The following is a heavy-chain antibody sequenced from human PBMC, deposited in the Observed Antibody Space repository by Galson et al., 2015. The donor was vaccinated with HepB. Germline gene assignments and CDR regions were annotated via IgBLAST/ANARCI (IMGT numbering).Heavy chain of an antibody. CDR2: ISTNGVTI. D-gene: IGHD4/OR15-4a*01. V-gene: IGHV3-48*04. CDR3: ATTLFGSGAYLTFEI. Sequence: SLRLSCAASGFTFSRHTMSWVRQTPGKGLQWVSYISTNGVTIHYADSVKGRFTIARDNAKDAVVLQMNSLRAEDTAVYYCATTLFGSGAYLTFEIWSQGTLVTVSS. J-gene: IGHJ3*02. CDR1: GFTFSRHT.